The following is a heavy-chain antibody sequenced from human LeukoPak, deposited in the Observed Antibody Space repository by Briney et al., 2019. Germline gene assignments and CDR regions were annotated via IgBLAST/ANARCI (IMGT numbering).Heavy chain of an antibody. CDR2: ISYDGSNK. V-gene: IGHV3-30*18. Sequence: GSLRLSCAASGFTFSSYGMHWVRQAPGKGLEWVAVISYDGSNKYYADSVKGRFTISRDNSKNTLYLQMTSLRAEDTAVYYCAKATGKTGGNFDYWGQGTLVTVSS. J-gene: IGHJ4*02. D-gene: IGHD2-15*01. CDR1: GFTFSSYG. CDR3: AKATGKTGGNFDY.